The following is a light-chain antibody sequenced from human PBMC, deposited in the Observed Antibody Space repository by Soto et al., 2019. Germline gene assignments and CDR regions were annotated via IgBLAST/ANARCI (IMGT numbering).Light chain of an antibody. Sequence: DIQMTQSPSSVSASVGDSVTITCRASQRVRAWLAWYQQKEGKAPKLLIYGATSLLRGVPRRFSGSGSGTDFNLTISGLLTEDFATYYCQQGNSLPLTFGGGTKVEIK. CDR1: QRVRAW. V-gene: IGKV1D-12*01. CDR3: QQGNSLPLT. CDR2: GAT. J-gene: IGKJ4*01.